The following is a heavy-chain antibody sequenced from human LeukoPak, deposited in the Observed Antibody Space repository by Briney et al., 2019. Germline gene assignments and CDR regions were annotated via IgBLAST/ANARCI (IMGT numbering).Heavy chain of an antibody. CDR1: GGSISGYY. D-gene: IGHD5-18*01. V-gene: IGHV4-59*01. CDR2: IYDSGST. CDR3: ARGWDTGYGYYGMDV. Sequence: SETLSLTCTVSGGSISGYYLSWIRQSPGNGLEWIGYIYDSGSTNYNPSLRSRVVMAVDTSKTQVSLKVRSVTAADTAVYYCARGWDTGYGYYGMDVWGQGTTVTVSS. J-gene: IGHJ6*02.